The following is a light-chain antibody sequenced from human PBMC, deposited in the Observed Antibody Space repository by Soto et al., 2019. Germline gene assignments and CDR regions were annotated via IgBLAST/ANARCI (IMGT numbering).Light chain of an antibody. J-gene: IGKJ4*01. Sequence: EIVLTQSPGTLSLSPGERATLSCRASQSVSSSYLAWYQQKPGQAPRLLIYGASSRATGIPDRFSGSGSGTDLTLTIRRLEAEDFAVYYCHQYCSSPLTFGGGTKVEIK. CDR3: HQYCSSPLT. CDR2: GAS. V-gene: IGKV3-20*01. CDR1: QSVSSSY.